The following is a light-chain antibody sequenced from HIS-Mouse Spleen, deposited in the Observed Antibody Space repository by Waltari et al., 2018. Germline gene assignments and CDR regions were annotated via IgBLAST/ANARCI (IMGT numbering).Light chain of an antibody. J-gene: IGLJ2*01. CDR1: SSDVGSYNL. V-gene: IGLV2-23*03. Sequence: QSALTQPASVSGSPGQSITISCPGTSSDVGSYNLVSWYQQHPGKAPKLRIYEGSKRPSGVSNRFSGSKSGNTASLTISGLQAEDEADYYCCSYAGSSTFVVVFGGGTKLTVL. CDR2: EGS. CDR3: CSYAGSSTFVVV.